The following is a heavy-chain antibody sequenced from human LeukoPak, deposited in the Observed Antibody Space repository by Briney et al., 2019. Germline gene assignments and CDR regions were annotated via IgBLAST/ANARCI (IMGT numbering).Heavy chain of an antibody. Sequence: KSSETLSLTCTVSGGSISSYYWSWIRQPPGKGLEWIGYIYYSGSTNYNPSLKSRVTISVDTSKNQSSLKLSSVTAADTAVYYCARTHLSGWYDYWGQGTQVTVSS. CDR2: IYYSGST. CDR3: ARTHLSGWYDY. CDR1: GGSISSYY. V-gene: IGHV4-59*01. D-gene: IGHD6-19*01. J-gene: IGHJ4*02.